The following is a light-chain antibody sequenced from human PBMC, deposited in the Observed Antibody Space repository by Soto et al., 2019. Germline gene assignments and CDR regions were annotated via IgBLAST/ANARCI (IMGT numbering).Light chain of an antibody. CDR3: QVWDSSSDHVV. Sequence: QSVLTQPPSVSAAPGQRVTISCSGSSSNIGNNFVSWYQQFPGKAPKLLIFHTDKRPSGIPDRFSGSKSGTSATLGITGLQTGDEADYYCQVWDSSSDHVVFGGGTKLTVL. CDR2: HTD. CDR1: SSNIGNNF. J-gene: IGLJ2*01. V-gene: IGLV1-51*01.